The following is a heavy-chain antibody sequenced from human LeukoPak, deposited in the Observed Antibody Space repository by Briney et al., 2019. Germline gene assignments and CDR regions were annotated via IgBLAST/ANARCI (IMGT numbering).Heavy chain of an antibody. CDR2: ISSSSSTI. Sequence: GGSLGLSCATSGFTFSSSGMNWVRQAPGKGLEWVSYISSSSSTIYYADSVKGRFTISRDNAKNSLYLHMNSLRAEDTAVYYCARETLGIDYWGQGTLVTVSS. D-gene: IGHD7-27*01. CDR1: GFTFSSSG. V-gene: IGHV3-48*01. J-gene: IGHJ4*02. CDR3: ARETLGIDY.